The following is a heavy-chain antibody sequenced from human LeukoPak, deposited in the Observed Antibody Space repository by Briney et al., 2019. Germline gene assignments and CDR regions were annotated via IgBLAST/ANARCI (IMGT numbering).Heavy chain of an antibody. CDR2: INHSGST. D-gene: IGHD3-3*01. CDR3: ARGHRGYYDFWSGYYY. Sequence: PSETLSLTCAVYGGSFSGYYWSWIRQPPGKGLEWIGEINHSGSTNYNPSPKSRVTISVDTSKNQFSLKLSSVTAADTAVYYCARGHRGYYDFWSGYYYWGQGTLVTVSS. J-gene: IGHJ4*02. CDR1: GGSFSGYY. V-gene: IGHV4-34*01.